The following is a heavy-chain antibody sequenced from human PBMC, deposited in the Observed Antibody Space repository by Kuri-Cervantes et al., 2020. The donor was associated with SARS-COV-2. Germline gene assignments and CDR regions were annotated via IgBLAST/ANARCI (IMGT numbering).Heavy chain of an antibody. J-gene: IGHJ6*02. CDR2: ISHDGKNK. CDR1: GFNFSRTD. D-gene: IGHD2-8*01. CDR3: AKMYCTNGVCYNGMDV. Sequence: GESLKISCAASGFNFSRTDMHWVRQAPGKGLEWVAVISHDGKNKKCIASGKGRFTISRDNSQNTLYLQMNSLRAEDTAVYYCAKMYCTNGVCYNGMDVWGQGTTVTVSS. V-gene: IGHV3-30*18.